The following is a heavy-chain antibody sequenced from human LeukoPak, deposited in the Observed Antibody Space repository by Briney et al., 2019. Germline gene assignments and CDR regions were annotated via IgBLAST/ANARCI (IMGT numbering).Heavy chain of an antibody. V-gene: IGHV3-9*01. CDR1: GFTFDDYA. D-gene: IGHD5-18*01. CDR2: ISWNSGSI. Sequence: GGSLRLSCVASGFTFDDYAMHWVRQAPGKGLEWVSGISWNSGSIDYADSVKGRFTISRDNAKNSLYLQMNSLRAEDTALYYCAKVRGYSYGPFDYWGQRTLVTVSS. J-gene: IGHJ4*02. CDR3: AKVRGYSYGPFDY.